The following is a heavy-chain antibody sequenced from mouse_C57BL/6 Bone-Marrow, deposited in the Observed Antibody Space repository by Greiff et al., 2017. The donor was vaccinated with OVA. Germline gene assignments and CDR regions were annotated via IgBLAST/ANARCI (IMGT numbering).Heavy chain of an antibody. J-gene: IGHJ2*01. CDR2: IDPSDSYT. CDR1: GYTFTSYW. Sequence: QVQLQQPGAELVRPGTSVKLSCKASGYTFTSYWMHWVKQRPGQGLEWIGVIDPSDSYTNYNQKFKGKATLTVDTSSSTAYMQLSSLTSEDSAVYYCTARATAWFDYWGQGTTLTVSS. CDR3: TARATAWFDY. D-gene: IGHD3-1*01. V-gene: IGHV1-59*01.